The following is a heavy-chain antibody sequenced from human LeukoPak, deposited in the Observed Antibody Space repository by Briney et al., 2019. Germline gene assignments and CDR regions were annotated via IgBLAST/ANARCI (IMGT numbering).Heavy chain of an antibody. Sequence: SSETLSLTCTVSGGSISSSSYYWGWIRQPPGKGLEWIGSIYYSGSTYYNPSLKSRVTISVDTSKNQFSLKLSSVTAADTAVYYCARTYGDYRFDYWGQGTLVTVSS. CDR3: ARTYGDYRFDY. CDR2: IYYSGST. CDR1: GGSISSSSYY. J-gene: IGHJ4*02. V-gene: IGHV4-39*07. D-gene: IGHD4-17*01.